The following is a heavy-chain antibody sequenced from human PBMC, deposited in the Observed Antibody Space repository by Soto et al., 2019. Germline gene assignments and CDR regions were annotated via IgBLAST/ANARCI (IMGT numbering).Heavy chain of an antibody. CDR2: ISAYNGNT. CDR3: ARDHRVAGHDY. CDR1: GYTFTSYG. V-gene: IGHV1-18*01. J-gene: IGHJ4*02. Sequence: GTSVKVSWEASGYTFTSYGSGWVRQAPGQGLEWMGWISAYNGNTNYAQKLQGRVTMTTDTSTSTAYMELRSLRSDDTAVYYCARDHRVAGHDYWGQGTLVTVS. D-gene: IGHD6-19*01.